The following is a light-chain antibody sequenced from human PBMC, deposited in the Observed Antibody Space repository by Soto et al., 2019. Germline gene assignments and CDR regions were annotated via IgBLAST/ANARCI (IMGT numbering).Light chain of an antibody. V-gene: IGKV1-5*03. CDR3: QHYNTYPVT. CDR2: KAS. CDR1: QTISSW. J-gene: IGKJ1*01. Sequence: VQMTQSPSTLSASVGDRVTITCGASQTISSWLAWYQQKPGKAPKLLIYKASSLESGVPSRFSGSGSGTEFTLTISSLQPDDFETYYCQHYNTYPVTFGQGTKVDSK.